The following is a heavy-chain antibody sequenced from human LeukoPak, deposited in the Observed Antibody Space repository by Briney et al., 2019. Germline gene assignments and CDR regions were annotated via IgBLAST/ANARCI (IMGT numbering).Heavy chain of an antibody. V-gene: IGHV3-48*01. J-gene: IGHJ4*02. CDR2: ISSSSTI. Sequence: GGSLRLSCAASGFTFSSYSMNWVRQAPGKGLEWVSYISSSSTIYYADSVKGRLPISRDNAKNSLYLQMNSLRAEDTAVYYCARFTAGLDYWGQGTLVTVSS. CDR1: GFTFSSYS. CDR3: ARFTAGLDY.